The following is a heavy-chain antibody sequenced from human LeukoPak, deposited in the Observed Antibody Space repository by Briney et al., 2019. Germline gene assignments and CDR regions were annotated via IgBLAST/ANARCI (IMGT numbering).Heavy chain of an antibody. CDR1: GFTFKSYG. V-gene: IGHV3-23*01. D-gene: IGHD6-19*01. Sequence: GGSLRLSCAASGFTFKSYGMTWVRQVPGKGLEWVSSITGSGGSTKYADSVNGRFTISRDNFKNTLSLQMTGLRAEDTAIYYCARKVAVAMDLDYWGQGTLVTVSS. CDR3: ARKVAVAMDLDY. J-gene: IGHJ4*02. CDR2: ITGSGGST.